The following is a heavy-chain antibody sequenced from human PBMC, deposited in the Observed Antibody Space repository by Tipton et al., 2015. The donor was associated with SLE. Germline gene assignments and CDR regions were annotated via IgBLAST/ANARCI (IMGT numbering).Heavy chain of an antibody. CDR1: GFTFSTYG. Sequence: SLRLSCAASGFTFSTYGMHWVRQAPGKGLEWVTFIRFDGKTKYYADSVKGRFTISRDNSKNTLYLQMDSLRAEDTAVYYCAKDRGLWLLFFDSWGQGARVTVSS. V-gene: IGHV3-30*02. CDR3: AKDRGLWLLFFDS. D-gene: IGHD5-18*01. CDR2: IRFDGKTK. J-gene: IGHJ4*02.